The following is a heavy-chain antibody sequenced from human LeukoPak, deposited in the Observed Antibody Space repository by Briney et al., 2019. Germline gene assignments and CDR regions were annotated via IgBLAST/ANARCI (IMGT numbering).Heavy chain of an antibody. D-gene: IGHD1-1*01. CDR3: ARCTTGRTFGSLREIKRSREIDY. CDR1: GFTLSSYE. V-gene: IGHV3-23*01. J-gene: IGHJ4*02. Sequence: GGSLRLSCTASGFTLSSYEMSWIRQAPGKGLEWVSSVDYSGGDTHYADSVMGRFTISRDNSKNTLYLQLNSLNADDTAVYYCARCTTGRTFGSLREIKRSREIDYWGQGTLVTVSS. CDR2: VDYSGGDT.